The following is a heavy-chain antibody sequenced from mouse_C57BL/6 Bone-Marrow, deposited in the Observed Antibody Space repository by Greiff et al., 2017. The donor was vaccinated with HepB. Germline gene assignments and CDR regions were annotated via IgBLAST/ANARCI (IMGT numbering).Heavy chain of an antibody. V-gene: IGHV1-61*01. CDR3: AGSRRGLLYAMDY. Sequence: QVQLQQPGAELVRPGSSVKLSCKASGYTFTSYWMDWVKQRPGQGLEWIGNIYPSDSETHYNEKFKVKATLTVDKSSSTAYMQLSSLTSEDSAVYYCAGSRRGLLYAMDYWGQGTSVTVSS. D-gene: IGHD3-1*01. CDR2: IYPSDSET. CDR1: GYTFTSYW. J-gene: IGHJ4*01.